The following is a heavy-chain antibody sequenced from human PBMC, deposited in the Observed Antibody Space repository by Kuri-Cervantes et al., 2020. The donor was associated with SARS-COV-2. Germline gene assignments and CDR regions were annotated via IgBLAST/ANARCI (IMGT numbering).Heavy chain of an antibody. V-gene: IGHV1-69*04. D-gene: IGHD3-10*01. CDR3: ARLSGSGSYRTLDY. Sequence: SVKVSCKASGGTFSSYAISWVRRAPGQGLEWMGRIIPILGIANYAQKFQGRVTITADKSTSTAYMELSSLRSEDTAVYYCARLSGSGSYRTLDYWGQGTLVTVSS. CDR2: IIPILGIA. J-gene: IGHJ4*02. CDR1: GGTFSSYA.